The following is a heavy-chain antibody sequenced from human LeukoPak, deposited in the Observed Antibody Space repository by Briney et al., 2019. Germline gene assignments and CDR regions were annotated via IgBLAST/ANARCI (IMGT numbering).Heavy chain of an antibody. CDR2: IYYSGST. D-gene: IGHD1-26*01. CDR3: ARGGGSGSREFDY. CDR1: GGSISSGGYY. Sequence: SETLSLTCTVSGGSISSGGYYWSWIRQHPGKGLEWIGYIYYSGSTYYNPSLKSRVTISVDTSKNQFSLKLSSVPAADTAVYYCARGGGSGSREFDYWGQGTLVTVSS. J-gene: IGHJ4*02. V-gene: IGHV4-31*03.